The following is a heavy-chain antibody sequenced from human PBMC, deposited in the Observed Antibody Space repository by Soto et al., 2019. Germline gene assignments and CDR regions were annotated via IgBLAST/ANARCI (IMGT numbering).Heavy chain of an antibody. CDR1: GFTFSSYA. D-gene: IGHD6-13*01. CDR3: ARDWTIAAAGTGDY. Sequence: WGSLRLSCAASGFTFSSYAMHWFRQAPGKGLEWVAVISYDGSNKYYADSVKGRFTISRDNSKNTLYLQMNSLRAEDTAVYYCARDWTIAAAGTGDYWGQGTLVTVSS. J-gene: IGHJ4*02. CDR2: ISYDGSNK. V-gene: IGHV3-30-3*01.